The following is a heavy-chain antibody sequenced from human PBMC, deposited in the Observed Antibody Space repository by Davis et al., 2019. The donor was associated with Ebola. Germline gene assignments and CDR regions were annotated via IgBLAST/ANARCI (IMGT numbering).Heavy chain of an antibody. J-gene: IGHJ4*02. CDR1: GFTFSSYS. V-gene: IGHV3-21*01. D-gene: IGHD6-19*01. CDR2: ISSSSSYI. Sequence: GESLKISCAASGFTFSSYSMNWVRQAPGKGLEWVSSISSSSSYIYYADSVKGRFTISRDNAKKSLYLQMNSLRAEDTAVYYCARAQLSIAVAGTGFDYWGQGTLVTVSS. CDR3: ARAQLSIAVAGTGFDY.